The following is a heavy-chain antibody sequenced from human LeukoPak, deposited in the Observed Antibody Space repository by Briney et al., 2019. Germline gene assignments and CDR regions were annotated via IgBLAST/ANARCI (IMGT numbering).Heavy chain of an antibody. V-gene: IGHV4-39*07. Sequence: SETLSLTCTVSGGSISSSSYHWGWIRQPPGKGLEWIGSIYYSGSTYYNPSLKSRVTISVDTSKNQFSLKLSSVTAADTAVYYCARSGSSGAVYYFDYWGQGTLVTVSS. J-gene: IGHJ4*02. CDR3: ARSGSSGAVYYFDY. D-gene: IGHD6-19*01. CDR2: IYYSGST. CDR1: GGSISSSSYH.